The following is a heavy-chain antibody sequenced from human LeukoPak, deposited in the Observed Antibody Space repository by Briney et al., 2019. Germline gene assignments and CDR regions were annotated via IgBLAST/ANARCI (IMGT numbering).Heavy chain of an antibody. CDR2: INPSGDST. CDR1: GSTFTNSY. D-gene: IGHD3-10*01. Sequence: ASVKVSCKASGSTFTNSYIHWVRQTPGQGLEWMGIINPSGDSTSYAQKFQGRVTMTRDTSTSTVYMELYSLRSEDTAVYYCTTRYDSGLYNFDYWGQGTLVTVSS. CDR3: TTRYDSGLYNFDY. V-gene: IGHV1-46*01. J-gene: IGHJ4*02.